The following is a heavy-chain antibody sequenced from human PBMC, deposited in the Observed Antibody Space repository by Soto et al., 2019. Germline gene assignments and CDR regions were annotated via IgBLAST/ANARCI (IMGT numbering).Heavy chain of an antibody. J-gene: IGHJ6*02. CDR1: GYTFTSYA. CDR3: ATSSSWPHYYYYYGMDV. Sequence: ASVKVSCKASGYTFTSYAMHWVRQAPGQRLEWMGWINAGNGNTKYSQKFQGRVTITRDTSASTAYMELGSLRSEDTAVYYCATSSSWPHYYYYYGMDVWGQGTTVTVSS. D-gene: IGHD6-13*01. CDR2: INAGNGNT. V-gene: IGHV1-3*01.